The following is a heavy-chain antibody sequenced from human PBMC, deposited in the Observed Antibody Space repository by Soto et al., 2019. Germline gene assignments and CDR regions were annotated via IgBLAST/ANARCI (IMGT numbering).Heavy chain of an antibody. J-gene: IGHJ2*01. CDR1: GGFFSGYY. D-gene: IGHD2-2*01. CDR3: ARAQYGVPKPFDL. V-gene: IGHV4-34*01. CDR2: INHSGST. Sequence: QVQLQQWGAGLLKPSETLSLTCAVYGGFFSGYYWSWIRQPPGKGLEWIGEINHSGSTNYNPSLKSRVTISVDTSKNQFSLKLSSVTAADTAVYYCARAQYGVPKPFDLWGRGTLVTVSS.